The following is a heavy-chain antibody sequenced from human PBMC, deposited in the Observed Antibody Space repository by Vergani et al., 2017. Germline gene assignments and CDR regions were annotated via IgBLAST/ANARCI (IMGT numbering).Heavy chain of an antibody. V-gene: IGHV3-11*04. Sequence: LEESGGGSVKPGGSLRLSCAASGFKFSDHYMSWIRQAPGKGLEWVSHISPGASTVSYTDSVTGRFTVSRDNDNNSLTLDMTTLRVEDTAVYYCAKNPGISTTRHYYAMDVGGKGTTVTVAS. CDR2: ISPGASTV. CDR3: AKNPGISTTRHYYAMDV. J-gene: IGHJ6*04. CDR1: GFKFSDHY. D-gene: IGHD1-1*01.